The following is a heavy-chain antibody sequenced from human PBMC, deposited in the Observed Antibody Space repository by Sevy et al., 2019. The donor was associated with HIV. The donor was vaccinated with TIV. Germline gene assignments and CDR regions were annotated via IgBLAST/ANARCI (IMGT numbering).Heavy chain of an antibody. D-gene: IGHD3-22*01. Sequence: VGSLRLSCAASGFTFSSYNMNWVRQAPGKGLEWLAYISTSRSDIYYAGSLKGRFTISRDNAKNSLYLQMNSLRDEDTAVYYCASEADYYDGSGYQYDYWGHGTLVTVSS. CDR3: ASEADYYDGSGYQYDY. CDR1: GFTFSSYN. CDR2: ISTSRSDI. J-gene: IGHJ4*01. V-gene: IGHV3-48*02.